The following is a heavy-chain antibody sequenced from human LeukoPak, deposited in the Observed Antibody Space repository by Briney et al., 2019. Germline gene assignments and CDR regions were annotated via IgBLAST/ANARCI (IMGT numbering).Heavy chain of an antibody. D-gene: IGHD5-18*01. Sequence: ASVKVSCKASGYTFTGYYMHWVRQAPAQGLEWMGWINPNSGGTNYAQKFQGRVTMTRDTSISTAYMELSRLRSDDTAVYYCARGGWIQLTVNAFFGYWGQGTLVTVSS. J-gene: IGHJ4*02. CDR1: GYTFTGYY. CDR3: ARGGWIQLTVNAFFGY. V-gene: IGHV1-2*02. CDR2: INPNSGGT.